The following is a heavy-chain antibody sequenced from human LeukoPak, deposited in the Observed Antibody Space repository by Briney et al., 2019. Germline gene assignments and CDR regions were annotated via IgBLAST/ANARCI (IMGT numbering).Heavy chain of an antibody. Sequence: ASVKVSCKVSGYTLTELSMHWVRQAPGKGLEWVANIKQDGSEKYYVDSVKGRFTISRVNAKNSLYLQMNSLRAEDTAVYYCARETYGDYPGDAFDIWGQGTMVTVSS. V-gene: IGHV3-7*04. CDR2: IKQDGSEK. D-gene: IGHD4-17*01. CDR1: GYTLTELS. CDR3: ARETYGDYPGDAFDI. J-gene: IGHJ3*02.